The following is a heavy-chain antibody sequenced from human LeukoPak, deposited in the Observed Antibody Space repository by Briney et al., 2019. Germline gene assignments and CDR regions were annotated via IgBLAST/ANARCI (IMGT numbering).Heavy chain of an antibody. CDR3: ARVRYQLPEGNDAFDI. V-gene: IGHV4-31*03. Sequence: PSETLSLTCTVSGGSISSGGYYWSWIRQHPGKGLEWIGYIYYSGSTYYNPSLKSRVTISVDTSKNQFSLKLSSVTAADTAVYYCARVRYQLPEGNDAFDIWGQGTMVTVSS. CDR1: GGSISSGGYY. CDR2: IYYSGST. J-gene: IGHJ3*02. D-gene: IGHD2-2*01.